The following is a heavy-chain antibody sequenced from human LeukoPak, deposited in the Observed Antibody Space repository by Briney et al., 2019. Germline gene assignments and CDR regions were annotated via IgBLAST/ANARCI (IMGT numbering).Heavy chain of an antibody. D-gene: IGHD4-23*01. CDR2: IGTVGDT. V-gene: IGHV3-13*04. CDR1: GFTFRSYD. J-gene: IGHJ4*02. Sequence: GGSLRLSCAASGFTFRSYDMHWVRQVTGQGLEWVSAIGTVGDTYYPDSVKGRFTISREDAKNSLYLQMNSLRAGDTAVYYCARENSGGLIAELDYWGQGTLVTVSS. CDR3: ARENSGGLIAELDY.